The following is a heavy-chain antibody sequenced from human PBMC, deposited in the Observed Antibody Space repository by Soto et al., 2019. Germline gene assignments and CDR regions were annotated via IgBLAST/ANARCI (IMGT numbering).Heavy chain of an antibody. V-gene: IGHV4-61*01. J-gene: IGHJ4*02. CDR1: GGSFKSGSYY. CDR3: ARDFAYFDS. Sequence: PSETLSLPCTVSGGSFKSGSYYWSWIRQPPGKGLEWIGYVYHTGRTSYNPSLKSRVSLSIATSKNQFSLNLDSVTAADTAVYFCARDFAYFDSWGQGTLVTLSS. CDR2: VYHTGRT. D-gene: IGHD3-3*01.